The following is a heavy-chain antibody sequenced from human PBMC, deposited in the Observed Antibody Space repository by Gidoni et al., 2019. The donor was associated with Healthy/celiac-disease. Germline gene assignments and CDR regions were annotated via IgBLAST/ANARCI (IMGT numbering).Heavy chain of an antibody. CDR3: TRLRKIIRGYYGMDV. CDR1: GFTFSGSA. J-gene: IGHJ6*02. Sequence: EVQLVESGGGLVQPGGSLKLSCSASGFTFSGSAMHWVRQASGKGLEWVGRIRSKANSYATAYAASVKGRFTISRDDSKNTAYLQMNSLKTEDTAVYYCTRLRKIIRGYYGMDVWGQGTTVTVSS. D-gene: IGHD4-17*01. V-gene: IGHV3-73*01. CDR2: IRSKANSYAT.